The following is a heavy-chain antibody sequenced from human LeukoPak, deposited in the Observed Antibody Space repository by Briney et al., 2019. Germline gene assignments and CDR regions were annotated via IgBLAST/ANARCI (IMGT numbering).Heavy chain of an antibody. V-gene: IGHV3-23*01. J-gene: IGHJ6*02. CDR3: ANTVGATNYYYYYGMDV. D-gene: IGHD1-26*01. CDR2: ISGSGGST. Sequence: PGRSLRLSCAASGFTFSSYAMSRVRQAPGKGLEWVSAISGSGGSTYYADSVKGQFTISRDNSKNTLYLQMNSLRAEDTAVYYCANTVGATNYYYYYGMDVWGQGTTVTVSS. CDR1: GFTFSSYA.